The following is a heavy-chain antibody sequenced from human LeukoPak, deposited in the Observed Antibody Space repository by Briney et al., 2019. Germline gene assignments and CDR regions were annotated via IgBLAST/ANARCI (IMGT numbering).Heavy chain of an antibody. CDR3: ATKEAMIGAFDI. CDR2: IYPSDSDT. D-gene: IGHD2-21*01. Sequence: PGESLKISCKGSGYSFTSYWIGWVRQMPGKGLEWMGIIYPSDSDTRYSPSFQGQVTISADKSINTAYLRWSSQKSSDTAIYYCATKEAMIGAFDIWGQGTMVTVSS. CDR1: GYSFTSYW. J-gene: IGHJ3*02. V-gene: IGHV5-51*01.